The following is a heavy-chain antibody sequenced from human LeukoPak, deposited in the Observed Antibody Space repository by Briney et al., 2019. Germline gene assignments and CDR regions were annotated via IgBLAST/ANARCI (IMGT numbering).Heavy chain of an antibody. D-gene: IGHD3-22*01. J-gene: IGHJ4*02. V-gene: IGHV3-30*02. CDR2: IRYDGSTK. CDR3: AKVDYYDSSGPFDY. CDR1: GFTFSGYG. Sequence: PGGSLRLSCAASGFTFSGYGMQWVRQAPGKRPEWVAFIRYDGSTKFYTDSVKGRFTISRDNTENTLYLQMNSLRAEDTAVYYCAKVDYYDSSGPFDYWGQGTLVTVSS.